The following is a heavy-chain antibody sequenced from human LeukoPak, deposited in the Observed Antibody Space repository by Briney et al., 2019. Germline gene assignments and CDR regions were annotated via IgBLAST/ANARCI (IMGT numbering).Heavy chain of an antibody. V-gene: IGHV4-30-4*01. D-gene: IGHD3-10*01. CDR3: ARETINLDGSGSYIYSLVY. CDR1: GDSIRSGDYY. J-gene: IGHJ4*02. CDR2: IYYSETT. Sequence: SETLSLTCPVSGDSIRSGDYYWTWIRQAPGKGLEWIGNIYYSETTYYNPSLKSRVNISVDTSKNQFSLKLSSVNAADTAVYYCARETINLDGSGSYIYSLVYWGQGTLVTVSS.